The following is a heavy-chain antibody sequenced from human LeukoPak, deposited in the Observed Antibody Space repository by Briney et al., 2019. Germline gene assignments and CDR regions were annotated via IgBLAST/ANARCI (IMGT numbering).Heavy chain of an antibody. CDR2: WHHSGIA. CDR3: ARQYEF. D-gene: IGHD3-10*01. CDR1: GASIISGNYF. V-gene: IGHV4-39*01. Sequence: SETLSLTCTVSGASIISGNYFWGWVRQPPGKRLEWIGSWHHSGIADYNPSLKSRVTIVADTSKNQFSLKLASVAAADSAVYFCARQYEFWGQGTLVTVSS. J-gene: IGHJ4*02.